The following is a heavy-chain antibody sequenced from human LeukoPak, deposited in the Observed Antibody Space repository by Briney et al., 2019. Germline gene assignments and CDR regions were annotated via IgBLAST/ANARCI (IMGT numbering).Heavy chain of an antibody. V-gene: IGHV4-39*07. J-gene: IGHJ3*01. CDR3: ARGFLNSAFDF. CDR2: IYYSGST. Sequence: SETLSLTCTVSGGSISSSSYYWGWLRQPPGKGLEWIGSIYYSGSTYYNPSLKSRVTISVDTSKNQFSLKLSSVTAADTAVYYCARGFLNSAFDFWGHGTVVTVSS. D-gene: IGHD2/OR15-2a*01. CDR1: GGSISSSSYY.